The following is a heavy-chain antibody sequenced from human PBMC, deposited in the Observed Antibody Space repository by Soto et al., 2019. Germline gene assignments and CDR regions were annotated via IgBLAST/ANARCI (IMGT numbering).Heavy chain of an antibody. J-gene: IGHJ6*02. CDR2: IKTKTDGGTT. V-gene: IGHV3-15*01. CDR1: GFTFSNAW. Sequence: EVQLVESGGGLVKPGGSLRLSCAASGFTFSNAWMSWVRQAPGKGLEWVGRIKTKTDGGTTDYAAPVKGRFTISRDDSKNTLYLQMNSLKTDDPPVYYCTTGVTSRGMDVWGQGTTVTVSS. CDR3: TTGVTSRGMDV. D-gene: IGHD2-21*02.